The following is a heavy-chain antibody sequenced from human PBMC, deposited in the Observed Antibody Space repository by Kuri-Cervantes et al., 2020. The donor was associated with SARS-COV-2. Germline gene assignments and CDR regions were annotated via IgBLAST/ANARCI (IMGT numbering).Heavy chain of an antibody. CDR1: GGSFSGYY. J-gene: IGHJ2*01. V-gene: IGHV4-34*01. CDR2: INHSGST. D-gene: IGHD3-3*01. Sequence: GSLRLSCAVYGGSFSGYYWSWIRQPPGKGLEWIGEINHSGSTNYNPSLKSRVTISVDTSKNQFSLKLSSVTAADTAVYYCARVSRGYDFWSGYHHWYFDLWGRGTLVTVSS. CDR3: ARVSRGYDFWSGYHHWYFDL.